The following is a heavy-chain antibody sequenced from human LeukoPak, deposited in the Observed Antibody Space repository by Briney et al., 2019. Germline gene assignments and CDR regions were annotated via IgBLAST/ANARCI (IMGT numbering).Heavy chain of an antibody. CDR1: GFTLSSYA. CDR2: ISGSGGST. D-gene: IGHD4-17*01. Sequence: GGSLRLSCAASGFTLSSYAMSWVRQAPGKGLEWVSAISGSGGSTYYADSVKGRFTISRDNSKNTLYLQMNSLRAEDTAVYYCAKDRPATVTTFYFDYWGQGTLVTVSS. J-gene: IGHJ4*02. CDR3: AKDRPATVTTFYFDY. V-gene: IGHV3-23*01.